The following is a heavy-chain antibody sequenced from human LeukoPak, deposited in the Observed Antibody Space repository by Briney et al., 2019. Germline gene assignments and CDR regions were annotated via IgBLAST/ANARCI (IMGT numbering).Heavy chain of an antibody. D-gene: IGHD2-2*01. Sequence: ASVKVSCKPSGYTFTSYGISWVRQAPGQGLEWMGWISAYNGNTNYAQKLQGRVTMTTDTSTSTAYMELRSLRSDDTAVYYCATNWGYCSSTSCVGSWFDPWGQGTLVTVSS. CDR2: ISAYNGNT. CDR1: GYTFTSYG. J-gene: IGHJ5*02. CDR3: ATNWGYCSSTSCVGSWFDP. V-gene: IGHV1-18*01.